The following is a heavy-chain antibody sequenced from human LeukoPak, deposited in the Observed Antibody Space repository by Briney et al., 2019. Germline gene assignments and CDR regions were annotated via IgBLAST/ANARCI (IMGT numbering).Heavy chain of an antibody. V-gene: IGHV3-7*01. J-gene: IGHJ6*03. D-gene: IGHD3-3*01. CDR2: IKQDGSEK. CDR1: GFTFSNYW. CDR3: ARDNGVVHGVYYMDV. Sequence: PGGSLTPSCAASGFTFSNYWMTWVRQAPGKGLEWVADIKQDGSEKLYVKSVRGRFTVSRDNAKMSLFLQLNSLRAEDTAVYYCARDNGVVHGVYYMDVWGKGTMVTVS.